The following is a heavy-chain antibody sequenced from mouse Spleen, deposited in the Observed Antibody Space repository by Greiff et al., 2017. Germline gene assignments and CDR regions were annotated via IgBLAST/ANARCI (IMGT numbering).Heavy chain of an antibody. CDR1: GFTFSSYA. CDR2: ISSGGSYT. D-gene: IGHD2-4*01. J-gene: IGHJ2*01. CDR3: ARSSTMITTGYFDY. V-gene: IGHV5-9-1*01. Sequence: EVKLMESGGGLVKPGGSLKLSCAASGFTFSSYAMSWVRQTPEKRLEWVATISSGGSYTYYPDSVKGRFTISRDNAKNTLYLQMSSLRSEDTAMYYCARSSTMITTGYFDYWGQGTTLTVSS.